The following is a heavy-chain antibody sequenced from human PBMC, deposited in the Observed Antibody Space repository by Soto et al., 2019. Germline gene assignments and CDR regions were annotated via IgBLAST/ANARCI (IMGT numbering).Heavy chain of an antibody. CDR2: ISGSGGST. D-gene: IGHD2-15*01. Sequence: GGSLRLSCAASGFTFSSYAMSWVRQAPGKGLEWVSAISGSGGSTYYADSVKGRFTISRDNSKNTLYLQMNSLRAEDTAVYYCAKQKTSRVAIGPFDYWGQGTLVTVSS. V-gene: IGHV3-23*01. CDR3: AKQKTSRVAIGPFDY. J-gene: IGHJ4*02. CDR1: GFTFSSYA.